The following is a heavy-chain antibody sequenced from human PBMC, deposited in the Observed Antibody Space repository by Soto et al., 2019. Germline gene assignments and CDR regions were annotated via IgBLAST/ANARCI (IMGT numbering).Heavy chain of an antibody. Sequence: SETLSLTSAVTGGSISSTNWWSWVRQPPGKGLEWIGEIYHSGSTNYNPSLKSRVTISVDKSKNQFSLKLSSVAAADTAVYYCARISGSYYYGMDVWGQGTTVS. V-gene: IGHV4-4*02. CDR3: ARISGSYYYGMDV. CDR1: GGSISSTNW. CDR2: IYHSGST. J-gene: IGHJ6*02. D-gene: IGHD1-26*01.